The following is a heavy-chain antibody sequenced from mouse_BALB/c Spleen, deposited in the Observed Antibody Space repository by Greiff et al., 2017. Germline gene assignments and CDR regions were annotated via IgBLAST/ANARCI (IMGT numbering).Heavy chain of an antibody. CDR1: GYTFTSYW. CDR2: INPSNGRT. J-gene: IGHJ3*01. V-gene: IGHV1S81*02. D-gene: IGHD2-1*01. CDR3: ARDEGYGNGFAY. Sequence: VQLQQPGAELVKPGASVKLSCKASGYTFTSYWMHWVKQRPGQGLEWIGEINPSNGRTNYNEKFKSKATLTVDKSSSTAYMQLSSLTSEDSAVYYCARDEGYGNGFAYWGQGTLVTVSA.